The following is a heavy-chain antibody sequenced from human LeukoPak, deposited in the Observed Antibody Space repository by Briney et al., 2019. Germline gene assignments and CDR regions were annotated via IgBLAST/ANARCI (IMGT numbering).Heavy chain of an antibody. D-gene: IGHD2-15*01. CDR1: GGSISSSSYY. V-gene: IGHV4-39*01. Sequence: PSETLSLTCTVSGGSISSSSYYWGWIRQPPGKGLEWIGSIYYSGSTYYNPSLKSRVTISVDTSKNQFSLKLSSVTAADTAVYYCARGAKYCSGGSCYSKWGAFDIWGQGTMVTVSS. J-gene: IGHJ3*02. CDR2: IYYSGST. CDR3: ARGAKYCSGGSCYSKWGAFDI.